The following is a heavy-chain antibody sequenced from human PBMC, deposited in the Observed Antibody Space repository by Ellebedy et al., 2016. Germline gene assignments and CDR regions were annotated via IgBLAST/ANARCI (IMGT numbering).Heavy chain of an antibody. CDR1: GYSFTSYW. CDR2: IYPGDSDT. Sequence: GESLKISCKGSGYSFTSYWIGWVRQMPGKGLEWMGIIYPGDSDTRYSPSFQGQVTISADKSISTAYLQWSSLKASDTAMYYCARSGGLYDSSGYYGGPYYYYGMDVWGQGTTVTVSS. V-gene: IGHV5-51*01. J-gene: IGHJ6*02. CDR3: ARSGGLYDSSGYYGGPYYYYGMDV. D-gene: IGHD3-22*01.